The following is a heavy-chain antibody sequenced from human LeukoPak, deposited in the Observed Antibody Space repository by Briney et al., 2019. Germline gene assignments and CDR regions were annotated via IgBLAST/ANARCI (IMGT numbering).Heavy chain of an antibody. J-gene: IGHJ4*02. V-gene: IGHV4-59*01. CDR2: IYYSGTT. CDR1: GGSISNYY. D-gene: IGHD6-19*01. Sequence: WETLSLTCTVSGGSISNYYWSWIRQPPGKGLEWIGYIYYSGTTNYNPSLKSRVTISVDTSKNQFSLKLSSVTTADTAVYYCARGGIAVAGGFDNWGQGTLVTVSS. CDR3: ARGGIAVAGGFDN.